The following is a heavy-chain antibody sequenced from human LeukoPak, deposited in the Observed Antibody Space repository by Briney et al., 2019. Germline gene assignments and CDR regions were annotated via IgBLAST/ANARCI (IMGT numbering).Heavy chain of an antibody. V-gene: IGHV3-53*01. J-gene: IGHJ3*02. Sequence: PGRSLRLSCAASGFTVSSNYMSWVRQASGKGLEWVSVIYSGGSTYYANSVRGRFTISRDNSKNTLYLQMNSLRAEDTAVYYCARDSRDGYSHDAFDIWGQGTMVIVSS. CDR3: ARDSRDGYSHDAFDI. CDR2: IYSGGST. CDR1: GFTVSSNY. D-gene: IGHD5-24*01.